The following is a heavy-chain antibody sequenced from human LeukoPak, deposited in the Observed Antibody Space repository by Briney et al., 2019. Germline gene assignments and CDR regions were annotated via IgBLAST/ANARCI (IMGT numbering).Heavy chain of an antibody. V-gene: IGHV3-23*01. CDR2: ISGSGGNT. CDR3: AKSRSGNYYRSLGD. D-gene: IGHD3-10*01. CDR1: GFTFSSYA. J-gene: IGHJ4*02. Sequence: GGSLRLSCAASGFTFSSYAMSWVRRAPGKGLEWVSVISGSGGNTYYADSVKGRFTISRDNSKNTLYLQMNSLRVEDTAVYYCAKSRSGNYYRSLGDWGQGTLVTVSS.